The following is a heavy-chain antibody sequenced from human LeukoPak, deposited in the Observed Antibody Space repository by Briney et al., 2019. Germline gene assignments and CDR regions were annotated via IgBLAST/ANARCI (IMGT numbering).Heavy chain of an antibody. CDR1: GFTFSSYA. CDR3: VREARESGGFDY. J-gene: IGHJ4*02. V-gene: IGHV3-7*01. D-gene: IGHD5-24*01. Sequence: PGGSLRLSCAASGFTFSSYAMSWVRQAPGKGLEWVANIKQDGSEKNYVDSVKGRFTISRDNAKNSLYLQMNSLRAEDTAVYYCVREARESGGFDYWGQGTLVTVSS. CDR2: IKQDGSEK.